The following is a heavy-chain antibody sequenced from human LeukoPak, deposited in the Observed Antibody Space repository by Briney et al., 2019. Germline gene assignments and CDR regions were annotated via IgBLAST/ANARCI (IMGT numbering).Heavy chain of an antibody. Sequence: GGSLRLSCAVPGFTFSGFWMSWSRQAPGKGLEWVASINSDGSEGYYADVVKGRFTISRDNAKNSLYLQINSLRAEDTAVYYCARDRYGYFYWGQGTLVTVSS. CDR2: INSDGSEG. CDR1: GFTFSGFW. D-gene: IGHD5-18*01. V-gene: IGHV3-7*03. J-gene: IGHJ4*02. CDR3: ARDRYGYFY.